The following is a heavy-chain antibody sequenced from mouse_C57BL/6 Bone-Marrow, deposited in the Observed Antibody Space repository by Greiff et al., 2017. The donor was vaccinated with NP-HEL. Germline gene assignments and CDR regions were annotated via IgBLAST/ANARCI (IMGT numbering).Heavy chain of an antibody. CDR3: ARSENWDWFAY. CDR2: IYPRSGNT. D-gene: IGHD4-1*01. CDR1: GYTFTSYG. V-gene: IGHV1-81*01. Sequence: VKLVESGAELARPGASVKLSCKASGYTFTSYGISWVNQRTGQGLEWIGEIYPRSGNTYYNEKFKGKATLTADKSSSTAYMELRSLTSEDSAVYFCARSENWDWFAYWGQGTLVTVSA. J-gene: IGHJ3*01.